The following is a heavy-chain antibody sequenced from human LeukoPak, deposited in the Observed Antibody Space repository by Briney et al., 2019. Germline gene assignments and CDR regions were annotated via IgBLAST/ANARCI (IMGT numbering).Heavy chain of an antibody. CDR2: INPNSGGT. V-gene: IGHV1-2*02. CDR1: GYTFTGYY. D-gene: IGHD6-13*01. Sequence: ASVKVSCKASGYTFTGYYMHWVRQAPGQGLEWMGWINPNSGGTNYAQKFQGRVTMTRDTSISTAYMELSRLRSDDTAVYYCARRYGEAANWFDPWGQGTLVTVSS. CDR3: ARRYGEAANWFDP. J-gene: IGHJ5*02.